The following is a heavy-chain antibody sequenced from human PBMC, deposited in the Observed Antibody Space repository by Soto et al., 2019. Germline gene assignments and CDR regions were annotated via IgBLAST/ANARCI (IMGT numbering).Heavy chain of an antibody. CDR2: INHSGST. CDR3: ARGRGRAGIAVAGKFDP. Sequence: TSETLSLTCAVYGGSFSGYYWSWIRQPPGKGLEWIGEINHSGSTNYNPSLKSRVTISVDTSKNQFSLKLSSVTAADTAVYYCARGRGRAGIAVAGKFDPWGQGTLVTVSS. CDR1: GGSFSGYY. D-gene: IGHD6-19*01. J-gene: IGHJ5*02. V-gene: IGHV4-34*01.